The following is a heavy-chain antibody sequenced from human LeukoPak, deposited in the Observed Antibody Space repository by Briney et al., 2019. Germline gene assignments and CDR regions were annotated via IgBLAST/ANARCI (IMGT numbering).Heavy chain of an antibody. Sequence: GGSLRLSCAASGFTFSSYGMHWVRQAPGKGLEWVAVISYDGSNKYYADSVKGRFTISRDNSKNTLYLQMNSLRAEDTAVYYCAKDIMITFGGVIAPLDYWGQGTLVTVSS. CDR1: GFTFSSYG. J-gene: IGHJ4*02. CDR2: ISYDGSNK. V-gene: IGHV3-30*18. CDR3: AKDIMITFGGVIAPLDY. D-gene: IGHD3-16*02.